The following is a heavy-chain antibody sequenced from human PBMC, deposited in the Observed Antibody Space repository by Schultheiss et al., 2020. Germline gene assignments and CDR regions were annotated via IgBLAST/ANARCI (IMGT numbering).Heavy chain of an antibody. CDR3: ARAPGRMDV. Sequence: SETLSLTCTVSGGSISSYYWSWIRQPPGKGLEWIGYIYYSGSTNYNPSLKSRVTISVDTSKNQFSLKLSSVTAADTAVYYCARAPGRMDVWGQGTMVTVSS. V-gene: IGHV4-59*12. J-gene: IGHJ6*02. CDR1: GGSISSYY. CDR2: IYYSGST.